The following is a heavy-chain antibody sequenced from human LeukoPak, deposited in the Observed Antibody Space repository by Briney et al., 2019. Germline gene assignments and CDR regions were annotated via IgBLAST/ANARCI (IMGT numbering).Heavy chain of an antibody. D-gene: IGHD6-13*01. V-gene: IGHV4-59*08. CDR1: GGSISSYY. CDR3: ARQYSSSWFDY. CDR2: IYYSGST. Sequence: PSETLSLTCTVSGGSISSYYWSWIRQPPGKGLEWIGYIYYSGSTNYNPSLKSRVTMSVDTSKNQFSLKLSSVTAADTAVYCCARQYSSSWFDYWGQGTLVTVSS. J-gene: IGHJ4*02.